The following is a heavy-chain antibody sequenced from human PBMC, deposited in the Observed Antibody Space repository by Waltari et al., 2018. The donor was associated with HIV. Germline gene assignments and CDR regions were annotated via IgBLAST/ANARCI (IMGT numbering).Heavy chain of an antibody. CDR3: ARENTMTYYDALDI. V-gene: IGHV3-74*01. J-gene: IGHJ3*02. CDR1: GFTVRRYW. D-gene: IGHD4-17*01. CDR2: ISSDGSTT. Sequence: EVQLVESGGGLVQPGGSLRLSCAASGFTVRRYWLHWVRQAPGKGLLWVSCISSDGSTTNYADSVKGRLTISRDNAKNTLYLQMNSLRADDTAVYYCARENTMTYYDALDIWGQGTMVTVSS.